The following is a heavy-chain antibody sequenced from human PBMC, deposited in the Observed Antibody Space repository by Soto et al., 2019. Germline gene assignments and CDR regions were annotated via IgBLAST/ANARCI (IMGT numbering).Heavy chain of an antibody. D-gene: IGHD3-10*01. Sequence: SLACTVSGGSISSGGYYWSWIRQHPGKGLEWIGYIYYSGSTYYNPSLKSRVTISVDTSKNQFSLKLSSVTAADTAVYYCARGIHLWFGELSVWFDPWGQGTLVTVYS. J-gene: IGHJ5*02. CDR2: IYYSGST. CDR1: GGSISSGGYY. CDR3: ARGIHLWFGELSVWFDP. V-gene: IGHV4-31*03.